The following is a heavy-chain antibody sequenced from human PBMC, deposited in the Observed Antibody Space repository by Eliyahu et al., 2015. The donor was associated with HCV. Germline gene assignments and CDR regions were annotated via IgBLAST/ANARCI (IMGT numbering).Heavy chain of an antibody. CDR2: AYYRSKWYT. CDR1: GDSVSSXSAG. CDR3: ARDQNELFRTFDY. D-gene: IGHD6-6*01. Sequence: VQLQQSGPGLVKPSQTLSLTCAISGDSVSSXSAGWNWLRQSPSRGLEWLGRAYYRSKWYTDYAVSVKSRITMKPDTSKNQISLQLNSVTPEDTAVYYCARDQNELFRTFDYWGQGTLVTVSS. J-gene: IGHJ4*02. V-gene: IGHV6-1*01.